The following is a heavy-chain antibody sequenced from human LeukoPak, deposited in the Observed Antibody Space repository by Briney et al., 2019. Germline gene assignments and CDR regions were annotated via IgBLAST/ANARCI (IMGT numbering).Heavy chain of an antibody. Sequence: GGSLRLSCAASGFSFSTYWMSWVRQAPGKGLEWVANVKQDGSERYFVDSVRGRFAISRDNAKNSLFLQMNSLRVDDTAVYYCARAGNALLRLFDYWGQGTLVTVSS. CDR2: VKQDGSER. D-gene: IGHD3-10*01. J-gene: IGHJ4*02. CDR1: GFSFSTYW. V-gene: IGHV3-7*01. CDR3: ARAGNALLRLFDY.